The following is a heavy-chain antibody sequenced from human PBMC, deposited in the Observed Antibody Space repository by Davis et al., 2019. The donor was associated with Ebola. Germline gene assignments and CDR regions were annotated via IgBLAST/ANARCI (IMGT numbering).Heavy chain of an antibody. J-gene: IGHJ3*02. CDR3: AKDTSNIWFDI. CDR1: GFLFRNYV. D-gene: IGHD1-26*01. CDR2: LGTSADT. V-gene: IGHV3-23*01. Sequence: GESLKISCASPGFLFRNYVMSRVRQPPAKGLEWVSTLGTSADTYYADSVKGRFTISRDNSKNTLYLQKNGLRVEDTAIYYCAKDTSNIWFDIWGQGTNVTVSS.